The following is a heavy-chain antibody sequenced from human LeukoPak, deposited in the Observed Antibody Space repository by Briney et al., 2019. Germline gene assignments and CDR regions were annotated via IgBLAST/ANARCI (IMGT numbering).Heavy chain of an antibody. CDR2: INHSGST. J-gene: IGHJ5*02. CDR1: GGSFSGYY. D-gene: IGHD3-3*01. CDR3: ARRITIFGVVIIGRWFDP. V-gene: IGHV4-34*01. Sequence: SQTLSLTCAVYGGSFSGYYWSWIRQPPGKGLEWIGEINHSGSTNYNPSLKSRVTISVDTSKNQFSLKLSSVTAADTAVYYCARRITIFGVVIIGRWFDPWGQGTLSPSPQ.